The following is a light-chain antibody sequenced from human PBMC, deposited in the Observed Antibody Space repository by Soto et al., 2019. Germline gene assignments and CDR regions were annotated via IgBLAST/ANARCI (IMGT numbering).Light chain of an antibody. CDR3: QQYGSSGT. J-gene: IGKJ1*01. Sequence: ETVLTQSPGTLSLSPGQRATLSCRASQSVSSYLAGYQQEPAQAPRLLLYDASNRATGIPDRFSGSGSGTAFTITISRLEPEDFAVYYCQQYGSSGTFGQGTKVDIK. V-gene: IGKV3-20*01. CDR1: QSVSSY. CDR2: DAS.